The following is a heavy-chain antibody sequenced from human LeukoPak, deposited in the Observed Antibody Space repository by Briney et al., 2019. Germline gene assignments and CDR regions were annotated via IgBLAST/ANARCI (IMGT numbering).Heavy chain of an antibody. V-gene: IGHV1-69*05. CDR1: GGTFSSYA. Sequence: SVKVSRKASGGTFSSYAISWVRQAPGQGLEWMGGIIPIFGTANYAQKFQGRVTITTDESTSTAYMELSSLRSEDTAVYYCARDHYGDYVSNWFDPWGQGTLVTVSS. D-gene: IGHD4-17*01. J-gene: IGHJ5*02. CDR2: IIPIFGTA. CDR3: ARDHYGDYVSNWFDP.